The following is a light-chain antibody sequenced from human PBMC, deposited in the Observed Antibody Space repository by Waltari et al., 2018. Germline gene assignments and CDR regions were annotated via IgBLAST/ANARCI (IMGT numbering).Light chain of an antibody. V-gene: IGKV3-20*01. J-gene: IGKJ5*01. CDR3: QQYGNSAPIT. CDR1: QSVSSRW. Sequence: EMVLTQSPVTLSSSPGESVTLSCRASQSVSSRWLAGYQQKPGQPPMLLIYSSSSRATGIPDRFSGSGSGTDFTLTITRLEPEDFAMYYCQQYGNSAPITFGQGTRLEIK. CDR2: SSS.